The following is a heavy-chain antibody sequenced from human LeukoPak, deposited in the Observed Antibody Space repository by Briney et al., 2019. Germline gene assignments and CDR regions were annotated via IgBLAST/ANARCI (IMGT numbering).Heavy chain of an antibody. CDR1: GFNFSSYG. CDR2: ISYDGSNK. CDR3: AKDLYYYDSSGYRPGYYYGMDV. D-gene: IGHD3-22*01. J-gene: IGHJ6*02. V-gene: IGHV3-30*18. Sequence: GGSLRLSCAASGFNFSSYGMHWVRQAPGKGLEWVAVISYDGSNKYYADSVKGRFTISRDNSKNTLYLQMNSLRAEDTAVYYCAKDLYYYDSSGYRPGYYYGMDVWGQGTTVTVSS.